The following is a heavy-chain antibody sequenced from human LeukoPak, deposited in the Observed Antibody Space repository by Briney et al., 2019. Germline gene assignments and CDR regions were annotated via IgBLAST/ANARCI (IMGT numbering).Heavy chain of an antibody. CDR1: GYTFTGYY. Sequence: ASVKVSCKASGYTFTGYYMHWVRQAPGQGLEWMGWINPNSGGTNYAQKFQGRVTMTRDTSISTAYMELSRLRSDDTAVYYCARDNAFPGSSWPGGHFDYWGQGTLVTVSS. CDR2: INPNSGGT. V-gene: IGHV1-2*02. J-gene: IGHJ4*02. CDR3: ARDNAFPGSSWPGGHFDY. D-gene: IGHD6-13*01.